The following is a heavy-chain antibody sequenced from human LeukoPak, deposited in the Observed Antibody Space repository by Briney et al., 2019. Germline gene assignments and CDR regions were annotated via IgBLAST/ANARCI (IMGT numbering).Heavy chain of an antibody. V-gene: IGHV3-7*01. Sequence: GGSLRLSCAAAGFTFSASWMSWVRPVPGKGLEWVAKIKQDGSEKYYVDPVKGRFTISRDNAKNSLYLKMNSLRAEDTAVYYCARDTPVVVPSYFDYWGQGTLVTVSS. J-gene: IGHJ4*02. CDR1: GFTFSASW. CDR3: ARDTPVVVPSYFDY. D-gene: IGHD2-2*01. CDR2: IKQDGSEK.